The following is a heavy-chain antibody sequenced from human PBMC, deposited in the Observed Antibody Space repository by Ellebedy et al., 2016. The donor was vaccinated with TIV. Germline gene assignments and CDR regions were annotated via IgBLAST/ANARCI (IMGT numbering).Heavy chain of an antibody. D-gene: IGHD2-2*01. CDR3: ARDGDIVVELASPYYYYYYMDV. CDR2: INPNSGGT. CDR1: GYTFTGYY. Sequence: ASVKVSCXASGYTFTGYYMHWARQAPGQGLEWMGWINPNSGGTNYAQKFQGRVTMTRDTSISTAYMELSRLRSDDTAVYYCARDGDIVVELASPYYYYYYMDVWGKGTTVTVSS. V-gene: IGHV1-2*02. J-gene: IGHJ6*03.